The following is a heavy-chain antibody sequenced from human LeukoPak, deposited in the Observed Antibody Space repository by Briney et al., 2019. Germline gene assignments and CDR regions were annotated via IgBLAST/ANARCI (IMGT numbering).Heavy chain of an antibody. Sequence: GGSLRLSCAASGLTFSSYAMSWVRQAPGKGLEWVSAISGSGSSTYYADSVKGRFTISRDNSKNTLYLQMNSLRAEDTAVYYCAKETAVVGWYHGMDVWGQWTTVTVSS. CDR2: ISGSGSST. D-gene: IGHD6-19*01. J-gene: IGHJ6*02. CDR3: AKETAVVGWYHGMDV. CDR1: GLTFSSYA. V-gene: IGHV3-23*01.